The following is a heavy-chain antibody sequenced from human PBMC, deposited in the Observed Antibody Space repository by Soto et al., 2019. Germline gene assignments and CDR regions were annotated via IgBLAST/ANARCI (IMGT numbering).Heavy chain of an antibody. Sequence: QVQLVESGGGVVQPGRSLRLSCAASGFTLSSYGMQWVRQAPGKGLEWVAVRWYDGSNKYYADSVKGRFTISRDNSKNTLYLQMNSLRAEDTAVYYCARDRTTSSFDYWGQGTLVTVSS. D-gene: IGHD4-4*01. J-gene: IGHJ4*02. CDR2: RWYDGSNK. CDR3: ARDRTTSSFDY. V-gene: IGHV3-33*01. CDR1: GFTLSSYG.